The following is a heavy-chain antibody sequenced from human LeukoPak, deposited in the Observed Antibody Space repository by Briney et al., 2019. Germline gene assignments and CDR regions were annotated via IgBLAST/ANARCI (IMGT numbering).Heavy chain of an antibody. CDR2: INHSGST. V-gene: IGHV4-34*01. Sequence: SETLSLTCAVYGGSFSGYYWSWIRQPSGKGLEWIGEINHSGSTNYNPSLKSRVTISVDTSKNQFSLKLSSVTAADTAVYYCATSSSWETYNWFDPWGQGTLVTVSS. D-gene: IGHD6-13*01. CDR1: GGSFSGYY. CDR3: ATSSSWETYNWFDP. J-gene: IGHJ5*02.